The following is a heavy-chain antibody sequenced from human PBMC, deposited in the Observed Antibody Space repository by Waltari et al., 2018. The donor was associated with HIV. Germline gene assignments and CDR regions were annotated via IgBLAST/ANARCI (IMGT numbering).Heavy chain of an antibody. V-gene: IGHV3-7*01. Sequence: EVQLVESGGGLVQPGGSLRLSCAVSGFTFSTYWMSWVLQAPGKGLEWVANIKPDGSAKYYVDSMKCRFTISRDNAKNSLYLQMNSLGAEDTAVYYCARDGDWKSDFWGQGILVTVSS. CDR3: ARDGDWKSDF. CDR2: IKPDGSAK. CDR1: GFTFSTYW. D-gene: IGHD1-1*01. J-gene: IGHJ4*02.